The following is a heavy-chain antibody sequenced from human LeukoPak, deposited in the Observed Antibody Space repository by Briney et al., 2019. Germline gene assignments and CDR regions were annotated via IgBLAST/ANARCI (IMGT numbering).Heavy chain of an antibody. CDR2: IWYDGSNK. V-gene: IGHV3-33*01. CDR1: GFTFSSYG. J-gene: IGHJ4*02. D-gene: IGHD3-22*01. CDR3: ARGARYYDSSGYSISDY. Sequence: GGSLRLSCAASGFTFSSYGMNWVRQAPGKGLEWVAVIWYDGSNKYYADSVKGRFTISRDNSKNTLYLQMNSLRAEDTAVYYCARGARYYDSSGYSISDYWGQGTLVTVSS.